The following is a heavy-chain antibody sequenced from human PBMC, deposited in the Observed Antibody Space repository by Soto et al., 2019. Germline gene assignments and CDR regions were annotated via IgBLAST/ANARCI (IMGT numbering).Heavy chain of an antibody. Sequence: GALRLSCAASGFTFSNYAMSWVRQAPGKGLEWVSAISGSGGSTSYADSVKGRFSISRDNFKNTLYLQMNSLRAEDTAVYYCANGAPSSSWRQGRWFDPWGQGTLVTVPS. CDR3: ANGAPSSSWRQGRWFDP. V-gene: IGHV3-23*01. J-gene: IGHJ5*02. D-gene: IGHD6-13*01. CDR2: ISGSGGST. CDR1: GFTFSNYA.